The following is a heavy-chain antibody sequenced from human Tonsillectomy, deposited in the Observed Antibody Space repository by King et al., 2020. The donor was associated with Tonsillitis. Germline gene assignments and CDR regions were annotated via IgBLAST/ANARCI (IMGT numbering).Heavy chain of an antibody. Sequence: VQLVESGGGVVQPGRSLRLSCAASGFTFSTYAMHWVRQAPGKGLEWVAVISYDGSNKYYADSVKGRFTVSRDNSKNTVYLQMDSLRPEETAVYYCARDNYYYYDMDVWGKGTTVTVSS. J-gene: IGHJ6*03. CDR3: ARDNYYYYDMDV. CDR1: GFTFSTYA. CDR2: ISYDGSNK. V-gene: IGHV3-30*01.